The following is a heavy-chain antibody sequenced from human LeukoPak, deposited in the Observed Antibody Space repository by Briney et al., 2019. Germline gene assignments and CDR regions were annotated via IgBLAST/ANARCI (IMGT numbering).Heavy chain of an antibody. CDR1: GFTFSTYW. CDR2: INQDGSEK. D-gene: IGHD6-13*01. J-gene: IGHJ4*02. Sequence: GGSLRLSCAASGFTFSTYWMSWVRQAPGKGLEWVANINQDGSEKYFVDSVKGRFTISRDNAKNSLYLQMNSLRAEDTAVYYCAKAQGPYSSSWYYFDYWGQGTLVTVSS. CDR3: AKAQGPYSSSWYYFDY. V-gene: IGHV3-7*01.